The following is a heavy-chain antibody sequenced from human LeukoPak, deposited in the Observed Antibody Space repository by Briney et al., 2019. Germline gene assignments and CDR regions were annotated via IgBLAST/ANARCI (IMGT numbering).Heavy chain of an antibody. CDR2: ISSSGTTI. CDR3: ARDSISYYGYYGMDV. V-gene: IGHV3-48*04. J-gene: IGHJ6*02. D-gene: IGHD3-10*01. Sequence: GGSLRLSCAASGFTFSSYSMNWGRKAPGKGPEWVSYISSSGTTIYYADSVKGRFTISRDNAKNSLYLQMNSPRAEDTAVYYCARDSISYYGYYGMDVWGQGTTVTVSS. CDR1: GFTFSSYS.